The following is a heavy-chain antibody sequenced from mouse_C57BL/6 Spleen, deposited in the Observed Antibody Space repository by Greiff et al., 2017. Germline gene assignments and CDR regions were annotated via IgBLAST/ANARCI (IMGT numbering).Heavy chain of an antibody. CDR3: ARRMIAANGRDWYFEV. CDR1: GYTFTSYW. CDR2: INPSNGGT. V-gene: IGHV1-53*01. J-gene: IGHJ1*03. D-gene: IGHD1-2*01. Sequence: QVQLQQPGTELVKPGASVKLSCKASGYTFTSYWMHWVKQRPGQGLEWIGNINPSNGGTNYNEKFKSKATLTVDKSSSTAYMQLSSLTSEDSAVYYCARRMIAANGRDWYFEVWGTGTTVTVAS.